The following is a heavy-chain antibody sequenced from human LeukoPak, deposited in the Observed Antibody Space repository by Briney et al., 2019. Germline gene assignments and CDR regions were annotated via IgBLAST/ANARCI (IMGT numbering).Heavy chain of an antibody. CDR2: INHSGST. V-gene: IGHV4-34*01. Sequence: SETLSLTCAVYGGSFSGYYWSWIRQPPGKGLEWIGEINHSGSTNYNPSLKSRVTISVDTSKNQFSLKLSSVTAADTAVYYCARGGYCYGGSCYFYYFDYWGQGALVTVSS. D-gene: IGHD2-15*01. CDR3: ARGGYCYGGSCYFYYFDY. CDR1: GGSFSGYY. J-gene: IGHJ4*02.